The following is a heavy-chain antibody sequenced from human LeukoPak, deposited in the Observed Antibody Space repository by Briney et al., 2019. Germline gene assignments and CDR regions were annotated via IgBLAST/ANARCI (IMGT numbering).Heavy chain of an antibody. V-gene: IGHV4-34*01. CDR2: INHSGST. D-gene: IGHD3-22*01. CDR3: ARTYYDSSGSSFDY. CDR1: GGSFSGYY. J-gene: IGHJ4*02. Sequence: SETLSLTCAVYGGSFSGYYWSWIRQPPGKGLEWIGEINHSGSTNYNPSLKSRVTISVDTSKNQFSLKLSSVTAEDTAVYYCARTYYDSSGSSFDYWGQGTLVTVSS.